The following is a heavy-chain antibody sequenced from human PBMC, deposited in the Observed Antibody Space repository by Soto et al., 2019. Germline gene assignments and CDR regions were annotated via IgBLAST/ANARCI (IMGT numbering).Heavy chain of an antibody. V-gene: IGHV3-15*06. CDR2: IKSKTDGGTT. CDR3: FQAEDGIRDTVPVSAFLLNRSSDL. J-gene: IGHJ2*01. Sequence: KGLEWGGRIKSKTDGGTTNYADSVKGRFTISRDNSKNTLYLQMNSLRAEDTAVFFFFQAEDGIRDTVPVSAFLLNRSSDL. D-gene: IGHD2-15*01.